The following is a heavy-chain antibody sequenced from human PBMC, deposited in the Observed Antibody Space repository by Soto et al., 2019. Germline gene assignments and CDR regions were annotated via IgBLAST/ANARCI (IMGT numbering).Heavy chain of an antibody. CDR2: MNPNSGNT. CDR3: AREGWQNYDFWSGYYTHYYYYMDA. CDR1: GYTFTSYD. Sequence: ASVKVSCKASGYTFTSYDINWVRQATGQGLEWMGWMNPNSGNTGYAQKFQGRVTMTRNTSISTAYMELGSLRSEDTAVYYCAREGWQNYDFWSGYYTHYYYYMDAWGKGTTVTSP. J-gene: IGHJ6*03. V-gene: IGHV1-8*01. D-gene: IGHD3-3*01.